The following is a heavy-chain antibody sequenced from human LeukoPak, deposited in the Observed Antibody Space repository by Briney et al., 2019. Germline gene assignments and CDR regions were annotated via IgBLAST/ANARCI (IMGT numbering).Heavy chain of an antibody. Sequence: GGSLRLSCATSGFTFSTYGMEWVRQAPGKGLEWVAIIFSDGIRKYYADSVKGRFTISRDISRSTLYLEINSLSAEGTAVYYCARASGPIKKNRFDQWGQGTLVTVSS. J-gene: IGHJ4*02. D-gene: IGHD1-26*01. CDR3: ARASGPIKKNRFDQ. CDR1: GFTFSTYG. V-gene: IGHV3-30*12. CDR2: IFSDGIRK.